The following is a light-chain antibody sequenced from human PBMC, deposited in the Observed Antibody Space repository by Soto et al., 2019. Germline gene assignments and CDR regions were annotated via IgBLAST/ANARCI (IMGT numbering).Light chain of an antibody. CDR2: GAS. CDR1: QSVSTN. Sequence: EIVMTQSPPTLSVSPGERATLSCRASQSVSTNLACYQQRPGQAPRLLIYGASTRATGNPARFSGSGSETEFTLTISSLQSEDFAVYYCQQYNNWPYTFGQGTKLDIK. CDR3: QQYNNWPYT. V-gene: IGKV3-15*01. J-gene: IGKJ2*01.